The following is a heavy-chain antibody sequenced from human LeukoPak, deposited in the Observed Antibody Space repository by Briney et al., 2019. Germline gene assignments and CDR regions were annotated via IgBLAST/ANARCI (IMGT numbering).Heavy chain of an antibody. CDR1: GYTFTTYA. CDR2: INAGNGNT. Sequence: ASVKVSCKASGYTFTTYAMHWVRQAPGQRLEWMGWINAGNGNTKYSQKLQARVTITRDTSASTAYMELSSLRSEDTAVYYCARQRLGYCSGGSCYAPYGMDVWGQGTTVTVSS. CDR3: ARQRLGYCSGGSCYAPYGMDV. V-gene: IGHV1-3*01. J-gene: IGHJ6*02. D-gene: IGHD2-15*01.